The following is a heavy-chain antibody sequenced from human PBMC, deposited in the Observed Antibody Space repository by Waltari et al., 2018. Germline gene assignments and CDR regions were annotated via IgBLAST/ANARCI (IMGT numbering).Heavy chain of an antibody. J-gene: IGHJ4*02. CDR1: GGSISSGSYY. CDR3: ARVGATGGYFDY. V-gene: IGHV4-61*02. CDR2: IYTSGST. D-gene: IGHD1-26*01. Sequence: QVQLQESGPGLVKPSQTLSLTCTVSGGSISSGSYYWSWIRQPAGKGLEWIGRIYTSGSTNYNPSLKSRVTISVDTSKNQFSLKLSSVTAADTAVYYCARVGATGGYFDYWGQGTLVTVSS.